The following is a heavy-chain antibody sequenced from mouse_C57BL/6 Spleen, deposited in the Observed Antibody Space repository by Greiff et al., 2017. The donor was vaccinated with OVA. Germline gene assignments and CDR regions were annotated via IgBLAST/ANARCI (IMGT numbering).Heavy chain of an antibody. D-gene: IGHD1-2*01. V-gene: IGHV1-26*01. CDR2: INPNNGGT. Sequence: EVQLQQSGPELVKPGASVKISCKASGYTFTDYYMNWVKQSHGKSLEWIGDINPNNGGTSYNQKFKGKATLTVDKSSSTAYMELRSLTSEDSAVDYCARAHYYGVRGYAMDYWGQGTSVTVSS. CDR1: GYTFTDYY. CDR3: ARAHYYGVRGYAMDY. J-gene: IGHJ4*01.